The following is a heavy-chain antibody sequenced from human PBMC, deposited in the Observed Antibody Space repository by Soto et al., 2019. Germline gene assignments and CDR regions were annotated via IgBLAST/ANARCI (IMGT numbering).Heavy chain of an antibody. CDR2: IDPSDSYT. Sequence: GESLKISCKGSGYSFTSYWISWARQMPGKGLEWMGRIDPSDSYTNYSPSFQGHVTISADKSISTAYLQWSSLKASDTAMYYCARRHYYDSSGFDYWGQGTLVTVS. V-gene: IGHV5-10-1*01. CDR1: GYSFTSYW. D-gene: IGHD3-22*01. J-gene: IGHJ4*02. CDR3: ARRHYYDSSGFDY.